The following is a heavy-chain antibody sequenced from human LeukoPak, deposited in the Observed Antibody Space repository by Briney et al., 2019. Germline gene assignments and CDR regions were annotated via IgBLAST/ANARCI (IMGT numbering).Heavy chain of an antibody. V-gene: IGHV3-43*01. CDR1: GFTFDDYT. J-gene: IGHJ4*02. CDR2: ISWDGGST. CDR3: AKDAQYGSGSYSLDY. Sequence: GSLRLSCAASGFTFDDYTMHWVRQAPGKGLEWVSLISWDGGSTYYADSVKGRFTISRDNSKNSLYLQMNSLRTEDTALYYCAKDAQYGSGSYSLDYWGQGTLVTVSS. D-gene: IGHD3-10*01.